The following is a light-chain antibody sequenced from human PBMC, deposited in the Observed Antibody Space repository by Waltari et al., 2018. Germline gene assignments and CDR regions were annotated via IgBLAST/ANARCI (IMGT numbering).Light chain of an antibody. CDR1: SSDIGGYNY. CDR3: SSYIDSSTLEL. Sequence: QSALTQPASVSGSPGQSITISCTGTSSDIGGYNYVSWYQQVPGKAPKLIIYDVSNRPSGVSSHFSGSKSGNTASLTISGLQAEDEANYYCSSYIDSSTLELFGGGTSLTVL. V-gene: IGLV2-14*03. CDR2: DVS. J-gene: IGLJ2*01.